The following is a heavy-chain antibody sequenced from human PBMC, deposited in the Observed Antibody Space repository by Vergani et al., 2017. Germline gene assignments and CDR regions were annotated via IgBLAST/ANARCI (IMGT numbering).Heavy chain of an antibody. Sequence: EVQLLESGGGLVQPGGSLRLSCAASGFTFSNYAMNWVRQAPGKGLEWVSTISGIGGSTYYADSVKGRITISRDNSKNTLYLRMNSLRAEDTAVYYCSKEGRGDYFDYWGQGTLAAVSS. J-gene: IGHJ4*02. CDR1: GFTFSNYA. CDR2: ISGIGGST. CDR3: SKEGRGDYFDY. V-gene: IGHV3-23*01.